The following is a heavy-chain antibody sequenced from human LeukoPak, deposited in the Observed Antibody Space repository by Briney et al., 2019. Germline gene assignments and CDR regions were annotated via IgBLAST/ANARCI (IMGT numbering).Heavy chain of an antibody. CDR1: GGSVSSGLNK. V-gene: IGHV4-61*01. CDR3: GRDQTYYVSSGYYYVTYLQH. D-gene: IGHD3-22*01. CDR2: ISYSGSA. Sequence: PSETLSLTCTVSGGSVSSGLNKWSWIRQPPGKELEWIGDISYSGSASYNPSLRSRVTISLDTSTNQFSLTLGSVTAADTALYYCGRDQTYYVSSGYYYVTYLQHWGQGILVTVSS. J-gene: IGHJ1*01.